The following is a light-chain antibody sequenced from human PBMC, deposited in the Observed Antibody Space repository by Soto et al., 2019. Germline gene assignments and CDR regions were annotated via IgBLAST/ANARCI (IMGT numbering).Light chain of an antibody. Sequence: IVLTQSPGTLSLSPGERVTLSCRASQSVSYNPLAWFQQKPGQAPRLLIYETSTRAAGIPDRFSGSGSGTDFTLAISRLEPEDFAVYFCHHYGSTPYIFGQGTKLEIK. CDR2: ETS. CDR3: HHYGSTPYI. CDR1: QSVSYNP. J-gene: IGKJ2*01. V-gene: IGKV3-20*01.